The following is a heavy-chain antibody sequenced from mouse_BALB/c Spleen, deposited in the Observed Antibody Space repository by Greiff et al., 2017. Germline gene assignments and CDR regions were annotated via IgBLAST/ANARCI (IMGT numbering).Heavy chain of an antibody. Sequence: EVQLVESGGGLVQPGGSRKLSCAASGFTFSSFGMHWVRQAPEKGLEWVAYISSGSSTIYYADTVKGRFTISRDNPKNTLYLEMSSLRSEDTAMYYCATMITTDFDYWGQGTTLTVSS. D-gene: IGHD2-4*01. V-gene: IGHV5-17*02. J-gene: IGHJ2*01. CDR1: GFTFSSFG. CDR3: ATMITTDFDY. CDR2: ISSGSSTI.